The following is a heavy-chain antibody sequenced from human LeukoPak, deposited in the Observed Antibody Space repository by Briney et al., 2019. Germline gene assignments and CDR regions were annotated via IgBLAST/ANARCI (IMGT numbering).Heavy chain of an antibody. CDR1: GYTLTGYY. CDR3: ARDEDSYYYDSSGYYPSWYFDY. Sequence: ASVKVSCKASGYTLTGYYMHWVRQAPGQGLEWMGWINPNSGGTNYAQKFQGRVTMTRDTSISTAYMELSRLRSDDTAVYYCARDEDSYYYDSSGYYPSWYFDYWGQGTLVTVSS. J-gene: IGHJ4*02. V-gene: IGHV1-2*02. D-gene: IGHD3-22*01. CDR2: INPNSGGT.